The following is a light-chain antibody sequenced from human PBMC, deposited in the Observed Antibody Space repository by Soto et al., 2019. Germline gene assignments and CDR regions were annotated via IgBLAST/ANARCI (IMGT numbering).Light chain of an antibody. J-gene: IGKJ1*01. CDR1: QNISNF. CDR2: TSS. CDR3: QQTYTTPRT. Sequence: DIQMAQSPSSLSASVGDRVIISCRASQNISNFLNWYQQTPGIAPKLLIYTSSSLQNGVPLRFSGSGSGTDFTLTITSLQPEDFATYYCQQTYTTPRTFGQGTKVDI. V-gene: IGKV1-39*01.